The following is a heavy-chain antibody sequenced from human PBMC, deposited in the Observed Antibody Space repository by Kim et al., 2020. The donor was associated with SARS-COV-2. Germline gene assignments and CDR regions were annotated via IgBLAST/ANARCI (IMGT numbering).Heavy chain of an antibody. D-gene: IGHD3-3*01. V-gene: IGHV4-31*03. CDR1: GGSISSGGYY. Sequence: SETLSLTCTVSGGSISSGGYYWSWIRQHPGKGLEWIGYIYYSGSTYYNPSLKSRVTISVDTSKNQFSLKLSSVTAADTAVYYCARVNYDFWSGYPADGMDVWGQGTTVTVSS. CDR3: ARVNYDFWSGYPADGMDV. J-gene: IGHJ6*02. CDR2: IYYSGST.